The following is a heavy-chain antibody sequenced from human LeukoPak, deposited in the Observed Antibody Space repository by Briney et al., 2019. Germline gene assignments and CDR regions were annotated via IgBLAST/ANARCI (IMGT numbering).Heavy chain of an antibody. CDR3: ARINKLTSPNYYYFCMDV. CDR1: GGSISSTDYY. CDR2: IYYSGNI. D-gene: IGHD2-2*01. V-gene: IGHV4-31*03. Sequence: SETLSLTCTVSGGSISSTDYYWSWIRQHPGKGLDGIGSIYYSGNIYYNPSLKSRVTISVDTSKHQFSLNLSSVTAADTAVYYCARINKLTSPNYYYFCMDVWGQGTTVTVS. J-gene: IGHJ6*02.